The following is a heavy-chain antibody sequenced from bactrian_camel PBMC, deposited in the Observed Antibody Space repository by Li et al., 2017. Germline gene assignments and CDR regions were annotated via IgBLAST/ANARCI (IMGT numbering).Heavy chain of an antibody. CDR1: GFTIDTYH. CDR2: VSNGGTRT. CDR3: LSGRRSFGY. D-gene: IGHD5*01. Sequence: QLVESGGGLVQPGGSLRLSCAASGFTIDTYHMMWVRQAPGKGLEWVSAVSNGGTRTYYADSVKGRFTASRDNAKNILYLRMDSLKSEDSALYYCLSGRRSFGYWGQGTQVTVS. J-gene: IGHJ6*01. V-gene: IGHV3S28*01.